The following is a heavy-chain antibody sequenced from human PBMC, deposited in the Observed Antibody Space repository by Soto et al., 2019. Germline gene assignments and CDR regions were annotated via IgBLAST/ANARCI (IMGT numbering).Heavy chain of an antibody. CDR1: GLTLSNVY. J-gene: IGHJ5*02. D-gene: IGHD2-15*01. V-gene: IGHV3-15*04. CDR3: STLYHVDP. CDR2: IASKRGGGRT. Sequence: GGSLRLSCAASGLTLSNVYMHWVRQAPGKGFEWVGRIASKRGGGRTEYTAPVDGCFTISRDDSKTTLFLDMGSLKTENIAVYYCSTLYHVDPWGQGTLVTVSS.